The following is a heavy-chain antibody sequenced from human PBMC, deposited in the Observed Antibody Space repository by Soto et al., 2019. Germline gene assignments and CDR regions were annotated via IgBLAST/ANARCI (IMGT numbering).Heavy chain of an antibody. Sequence: EVQLVESGGGLVQPGGSLRLSCAASGFTFSAHYMDWVRQAPGKGLEWVGRIRNKANSYTTEYAASVKGRFTLSRDDSKNSLYLQMNSLKTEDTAVYYCASGTYPFDYWGQGTLVTVSS. CDR3: ASGTYPFDY. D-gene: IGHD1-26*01. CDR1: GFTFSAHY. CDR2: IRNKANSYTT. J-gene: IGHJ4*02. V-gene: IGHV3-72*01.